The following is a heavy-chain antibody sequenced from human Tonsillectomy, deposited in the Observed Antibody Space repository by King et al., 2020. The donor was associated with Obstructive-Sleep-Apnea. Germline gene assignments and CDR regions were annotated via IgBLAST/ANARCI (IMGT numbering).Heavy chain of an antibody. CDR2: VYYSGRT. V-gene: IGHV4-30-4*01. CDR3: ARGNYYDSSGYYHRGEWFDP. J-gene: IGHJ5*02. CDR1: GGYITSGDYY. D-gene: IGHD3-22*01. Sequence: VQLQESGPGLVKPSQTLSLTCTVSGGYITSGDYYCSWLRQPPGKGLECIGYVYYSGRTYSNPPLKSRVTLSVDTSKTQFSLKLSSVTAADTAVYYCARGNYYDSSGYYHRGEWFDPWGQGTLVTVSS.